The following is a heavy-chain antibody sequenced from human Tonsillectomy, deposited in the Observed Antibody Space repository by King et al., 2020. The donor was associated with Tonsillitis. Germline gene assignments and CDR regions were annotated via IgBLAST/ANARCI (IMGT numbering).Heavy chain of an antibody. D-gene: IGHD3-22*01. Sequence: QLQESGPGLVKPSETLSLTCTVSGGSISSYYWNWIRQPPGKGLEWIGYISYSGSTNYNPSIKSRVTISVDTSKNQLSLNMSSVTAADTAVYYCAASDYYYDSSCLCWGQGTLVTVSS. J-gene: IGHJ4*02. CDR1: GGSISSYY. CDR3: AASDYYYDSSCLC. V-gene: IGHV4-59*08. CDR2: ISYSGST.